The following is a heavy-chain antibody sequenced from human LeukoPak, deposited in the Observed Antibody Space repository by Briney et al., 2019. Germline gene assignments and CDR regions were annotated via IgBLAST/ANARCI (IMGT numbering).Heavy chain of an antibody. V-gene: IGHV4-61*02. CDR1: GGSISSGSYY. Sequence: SSETLSLTCTVSGGSISSGSYYWSWIRQPAGKGLEWIERIYTSGSPNYNPSLKSRVTISVDTSKNQFSLKLSSVTAADTAVYYCARDPDSGYDFFDYWGQGTLVTVSS. CDR2: IYTSGSP. D-gene: IGHD5-12*01. CDR3: ARDPDSGYDFFDY. J-gene: IGHJ4*02.